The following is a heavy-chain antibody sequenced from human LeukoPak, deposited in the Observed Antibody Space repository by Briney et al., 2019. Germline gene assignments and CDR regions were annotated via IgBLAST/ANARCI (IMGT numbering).Heavy chain of an antibody. CDR1: GGSISSSSYY. D-gene: IGHD5-24*01. Sequence: SETLSLTCTVSGGSISSSSYYWGWTRQPPGKGLEWIGEIHPSGSTSYNPSLKSRVTISVDTSKNQLSLKLSSVTAADTAVYFCARGGDAHKGGNYWGQGTLVTVSS. CDR2: IHPSGST. V-gene: IGHV4-39*07. CDR3: ARGGDAHKGGNY. J-gene: IGHJ4*02.